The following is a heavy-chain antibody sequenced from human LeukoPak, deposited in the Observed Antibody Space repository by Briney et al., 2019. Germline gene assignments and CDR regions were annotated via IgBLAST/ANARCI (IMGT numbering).Heavy chain of an antibody. J-gene: IGHJ3*02. Sequence: AASVKVSCKASGYTFTGYDMYWLRQAPGQGLEWMGWINPNSGGTNYAQNFQVRVTMTRDTSISTAYMELSRLRSDDTAVYYCARMEFGTVTTADAFDIWGQGTMVTVSS. CDR2: INPNSGGT. D-gene: IGHD4-17*01. CDR1: GYTFTGYD. CDR3: ARMEFGTVTTADAFDI. V-gene: IGHV1-2*02.